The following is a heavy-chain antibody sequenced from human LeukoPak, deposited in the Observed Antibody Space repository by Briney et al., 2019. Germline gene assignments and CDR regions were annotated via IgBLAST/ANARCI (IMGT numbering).Heavy chain of an antibody. D-gene: IGHD3-3*01. Sequence: GGSLRLSCAASGFTFSSYAMSWVRQAPGKGLEWVSAISGSGGSTYYADSVKGRFTISRDNSKNTLYLQMNSLRAEDTAVYYCARERTYYDFWSGSDYWGQGTLVTVSS. CDR3: ARERTYYDFWSGSDY. V-gene: IGHV3-23*01. J-gene: IGHJ4*02. CDR1: GFTFSSYA. CDR2: ISGSGGST.